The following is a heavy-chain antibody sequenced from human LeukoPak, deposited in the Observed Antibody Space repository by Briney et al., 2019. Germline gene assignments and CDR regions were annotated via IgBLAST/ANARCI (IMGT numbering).Heavy chain of an antibody. D-gene: IGHD7-27*01. J-gene: IGHJ6*03. CDR1: GFTFTTYW. Sequence: GESLRLSCAASGFTFTTYWMTWVRQAPGKGLEWVASINQDGTEKYYVDSVKGRFTISRDNAKNSLYLQMNSLRVEDTAVFYCARSELGYNYHYMDVWGKGTTVTVSS. V-gene: IGHV3-7*01. CDR2: INQDGTEK. CDR3: ARSELGYNYHYMDV.